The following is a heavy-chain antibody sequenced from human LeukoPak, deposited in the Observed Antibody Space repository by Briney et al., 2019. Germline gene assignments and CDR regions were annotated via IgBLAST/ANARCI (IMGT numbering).Heavy chain of an antibody. V-gene: IGHV4-59*08. Sequence: SETLSLTCTVSGGSISSYYWSWIRQPPGKGLERIGYIYYSGSTNYNPSLKSRVTISVDTSKNQFSLRLSSVTAADTAVYYCAWSGSYYSYPYFQHWGQGTLVTVSS. CDR2: IYYSGST. J-gene: IGHJ1*01. D-gene: IGHD1-26*01. CDR1: GGSISSYY. CDR3: AWSGSYYSYPYFQH.